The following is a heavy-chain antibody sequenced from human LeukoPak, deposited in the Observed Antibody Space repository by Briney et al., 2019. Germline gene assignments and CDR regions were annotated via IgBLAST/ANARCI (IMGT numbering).Heavy chain of an antibody. V-gene: IGHV1-2*02. D-gene: IGHD3-22*01. J-gene: IGHJ4*02. CDR1: RYIFTGYF. CDR3: ARAPFYLHSSAWD. CDR2: INPKNGGT. Sequence: RASVKVSCKASRYIFTGYFIHWVRQVPGQGLEWMGWINPKNGGTNPAEKFQGRVTMTRNTSISTAYMELSSLKSEDTAVYYCARAPFYLHSSAWDWGQGTLVTVSS.